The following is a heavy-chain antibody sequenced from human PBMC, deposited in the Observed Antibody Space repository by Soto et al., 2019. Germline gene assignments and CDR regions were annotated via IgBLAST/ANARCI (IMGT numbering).Heavy chain of an antibody. CDR3: AKVGTYRSLYYFDH. V-gene: IGHV3-23*01. CDR2: ISGSGGST. Sequence: GGSLRLSCAASAFSFSTCAMSWVRQAPGKGLEWVSAISGSGGSTYFADSVKGRFTISRDNTKNTLYLQINSLRAEDTAVYYCAKVGTYRSLYYFDHWGQGTLVTVSS. J-gene: IGHJ4*02. D-gene: IGHD3-16*02. CDR1: AFSFSTCA.